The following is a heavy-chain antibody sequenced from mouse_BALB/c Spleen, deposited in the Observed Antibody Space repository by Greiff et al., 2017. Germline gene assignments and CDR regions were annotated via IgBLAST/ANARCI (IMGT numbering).Heavy chain of an antibody. J-gene: IGHJ3*01. V-gene: IGHV1S56*01. CDR3: ARGARDGYSAWFAY. CDR2: IYPGNVNT. D-gene: IGHD2-3*01. CDR1: GYTFTSYY. Sequence: VQLQQSGPELVKPGASVRISCKASGYTFTSYYIHWVKQRPGQGLEWIGWIYPGNVNTKYNEKFKGKATLTADKSSSTAYMQLSSLTSEDSAVYFCARGARDGYSAWFAYWGQGTLVTVSA.